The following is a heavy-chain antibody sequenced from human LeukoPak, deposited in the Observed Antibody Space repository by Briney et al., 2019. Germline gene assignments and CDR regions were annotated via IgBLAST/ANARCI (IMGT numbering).Heavy chain of an antibody. CDR1: GYTFTSYY. Sequence: ASVKVSCKASGYTFTSYYMHWVRQAPGQGLEWMGIINPSGGSTSYAQKFQGRVTMTRDTSTSTVYMELSSLRSEDTAVYYRARVGNDYGDYVPYYFDYWGQGTLVTVSS. V-gene: IGHV1-46*01. CDR2: INPSGGST. J-gene: IGHJ4*02. D-gene: IGHD4-17*01. CDR3: ARVGNDYGDYVPYYFDY.